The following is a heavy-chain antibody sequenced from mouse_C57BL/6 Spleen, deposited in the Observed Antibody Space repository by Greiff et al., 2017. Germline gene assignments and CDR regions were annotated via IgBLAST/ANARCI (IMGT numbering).Heavy chain of an antibody. CDR1: GYTFTDYY. Sequence: EVQLVESGPVLVKPGASVKMSCKASGYTFTDYYMNWVKQSHGKSLEWIGAINPYNGGTSYNQKFKGKATLTVDKSSSTAYMELHSLTSEDSAVYYCARRYYGSSDYAMDYWGQGTSVTVSS. J-gene: IGHJ4*01. CDR3: ARRYYGSSDYAMDY. V-gene: IGHV1-19*01. CDR2: INPYNGGT. D-gene: IGHD1-1*01.